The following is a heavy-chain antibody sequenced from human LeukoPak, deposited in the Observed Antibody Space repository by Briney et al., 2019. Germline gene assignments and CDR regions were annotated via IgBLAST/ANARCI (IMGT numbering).Heavy chain of an antibody. CDR3: ARGGRGSSWFDN. J-gene: IGHJ4*02. CDR1: RFTFSSYW. V-gene: IGHV3-7*01. CDR2: IKQDGSEK. D-gene: IGHD6-13*01. Sequence: GGSLRLSCAASRFTFSSYWMSWVRQAPGKGLEWVANIKQDGSEKYYVDSVKGRFTISRDNAKNSLYLQMNSLRAEDTAVYYCARGGRGSSWFDNWGQGTLVTVSS.